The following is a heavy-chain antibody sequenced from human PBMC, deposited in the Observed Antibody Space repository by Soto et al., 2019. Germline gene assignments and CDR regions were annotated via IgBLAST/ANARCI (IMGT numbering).Heavy chain of an antibody. V-gene: IGHV3-33*01. D-gene: IGHD3-3*01. CDR2: IWYDGSNK. CDR1: GFTFSSYG. Sequence: QVQLVESGGGVVQPGRSLRLSCAASGFTFSSYGMHWVRQAPGKGLEWVAVIWYDGSNKYYADSVKGRFTISRDNXXNTLYLQMNSLRAEDTAVYYCARAPYYDFWSGYDYWGQGTLVTVSS. CDR3: ARAPYYDFWSGYDY. J-gene: IGHJ4*02.